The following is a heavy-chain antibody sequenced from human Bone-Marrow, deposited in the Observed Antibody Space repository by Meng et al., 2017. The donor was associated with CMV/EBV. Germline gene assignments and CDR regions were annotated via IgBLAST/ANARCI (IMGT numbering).Heavy chain of an antibody. Sequence: QVQLVQSGAEVKKPGASVKFSCKASGYTFTRYGISWVRQAPGQGLELMGWISAYNGNTNYAQKLQGRVTMTTDASTSTAYMELRSLRSDDTAVYYCARVTVLGVVVAAGWFDPWGQGTLVTAPQ. V-gene: IGHV1-18*01. J-gene: IGHJ5*02. D-gene: IGHD2-15*01. CDR1: GYTFTRYG. CDR3: ARVTVLGVVVAAGWFDP. CDR2: ISAYNGNT.